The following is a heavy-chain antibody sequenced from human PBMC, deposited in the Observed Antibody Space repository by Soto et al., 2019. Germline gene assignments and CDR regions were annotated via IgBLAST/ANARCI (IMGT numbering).Heavy chain of an antibody. Sequence: SETLSLTCTVSGASFISSYWSWIRQPPGKGLEWIGYIYYSGSTNYNPSLKSRVTISVDTSKNQFSLKLSSVTAADTAVYYCARGLRYFDYWGQGTLVTLSS. D-gene: IGHD4-17*01. CDR1: GASFISSY. CDR3: ARGLRYFDY. V-gene: IGHV4-59*01. J-gene: IGHJ4*02. CDR2: IYYSGST.